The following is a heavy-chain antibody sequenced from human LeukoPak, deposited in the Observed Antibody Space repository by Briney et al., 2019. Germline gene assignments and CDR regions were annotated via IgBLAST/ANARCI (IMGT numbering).Heavy chain of an antibody. Sequence: ASVKVSCKVSGYTLTELSMHWVRQAPGKGLEWMGGFDPEDGETIYAQKFQGRVTMTEDTSTDTAYMELSSLRSEDTVVYYCASGDDYGDHVLYYWGQGTLVTVSS. D-gene: IGHD4-17*01. J-gene: IGHJ4*02. CDR1: GYTLTELS. CDR2: FDPEDGET. V-gene: IGHV1-24*01. CDR3: ASGDDYGDHVLYY.